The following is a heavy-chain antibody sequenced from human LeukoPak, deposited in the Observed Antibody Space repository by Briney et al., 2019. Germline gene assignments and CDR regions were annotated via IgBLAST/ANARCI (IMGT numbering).Heavy chain of an antibody. Sequence: GGSLRLSCAASGFTFSNYAMSWVRQAPGKGLEWVSAISGSGGSTYYADSVKGRSTISRDNSKNTLYLQMNSLRAEDTAVYYCAKDLGGSRDGYIDYFDYWGQGTLVTVSS. D-gene: IGHD5-24*01. V-gene: IGHV3-23*01. J-gene: IGHJ4*02. CDR1: GFTFSNYA. CDR2: ISGSGGST. CDR3: AKDLGGSRDGYIDYFDY.